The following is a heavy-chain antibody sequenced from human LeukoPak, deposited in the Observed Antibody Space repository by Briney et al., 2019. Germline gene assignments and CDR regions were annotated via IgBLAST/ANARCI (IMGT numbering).Heavy chain of an antibody. CDR1: GLIFSDFA. D-gene: IGHD3-22*01. Sequence: GGSLRLSCAASGLIFSDFAMSWVRQAPGRGLEWVSSVSGSGTTTYYADSVKGRFTISRDNSKNTLYLQMNGLRAEDTAVYYCAKERPSHYDSSGYYPYYFDYWGQGTLVAVSS. V-gene: IGHV3-23*01. CDR3: AKERPSHYDSSGYYPYYFDY. J-gene: IGHJ4*02. CDR2: VSGSGTTT.